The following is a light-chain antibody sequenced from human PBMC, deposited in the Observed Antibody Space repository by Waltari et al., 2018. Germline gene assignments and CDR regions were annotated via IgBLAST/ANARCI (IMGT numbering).Light chain of an antibody. J-gene: IGKJ1*01. CDR3: QHYVRLPVT. CDR2: GAS. V-gene: IGKV3-20*01. Sequence: EIVLTQSPGTVSLSPGERVTLSCRASQSVSRTLAWYQQKPGQAPRHLMYGASIRASGIPDRFSGSGSGTDFSLTISRLEPEDFAVYYCQHYVRLPVTFGQGTKVENK. CDR1: QSVSRT.